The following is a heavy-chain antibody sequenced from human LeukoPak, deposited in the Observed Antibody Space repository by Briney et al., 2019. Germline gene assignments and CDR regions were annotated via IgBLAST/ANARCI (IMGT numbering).Heavy chain of an antibody. CDR1: GYSISSGYY. D-gene: IGHD3-10*01. CDR2: IYHSGST. J-gene: IGHJ4*02. Sequence: SETLSLTCTVSGYSISSGYYWGWIRQPPGKGLEWIGEIYHSGSTNYNPSLKSRVTISVDKSKNQFSLKLSSVTAADTAVYYCARVETGYFDYWGQGTLVTVSS. V-gene: IGHV4-38-2*02. CDR3: ARVETGYFDY.